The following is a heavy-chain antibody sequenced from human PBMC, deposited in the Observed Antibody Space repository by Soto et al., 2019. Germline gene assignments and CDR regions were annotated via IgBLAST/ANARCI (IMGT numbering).Heavy chain of an antibody. Sequence: GGALKISCKGSGYNFAGFWVAWVGRMPGKGLELMGIIYPSDSDTRYRPSFQGQVTISADKSISSAYLQWSSLRASDTAMYYCARGGVSTRTFDYWGQGTPVTVPQ. V-gene: IGHV5-51*01. J-gene: IGHJ4*02. CDR3: ARGGVSTRTFDY. CDR1: GYNFAGFW. D-gene: IGHD3-3*01. CDR2: IYPSDSDT.